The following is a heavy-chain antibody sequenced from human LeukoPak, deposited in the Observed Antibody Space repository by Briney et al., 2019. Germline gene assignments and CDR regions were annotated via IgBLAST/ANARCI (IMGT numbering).Heavy chain of an antibody. CDR1: GYTFTSYD. D-gene: IGHD6-19*01. CDR2: MNPNSGNT. J-gene: IGHJ6*02. Sequence: ASVKVSCKASGYTFTSYDINWVRQATGQGLEWMGWMNPNSGNTGYAQKFQGRVTMTRNTSISTAYMELSSLRSEDTAVYYCARWHSSGWYGYYYYYGMDVWGQGTTVTVSS. CDR3: ARWHSSGWYGYYYYYGMDV. V-gene: IGHV1-8*01.